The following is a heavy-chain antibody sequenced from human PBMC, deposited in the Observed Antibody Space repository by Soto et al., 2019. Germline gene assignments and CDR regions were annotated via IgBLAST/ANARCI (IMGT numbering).Heavy chain of an antibody. CDR1: GFTFSSYD. Sequence: GGSLRLSCAASGFTFSSYDMHWVRQATGKGLEWVSAIGTAGDTYYPGSVKGRFTISRENAKNSLYLQMNSLRAEDTAVYYCARGPLWSDSWNYYFDYWGQGTLVTVSS. D-gene: IGHD1-7*01. CDR2: IGTAGDT. V-gene: IGHV3-13*01. J-gene: IGHJ4*02. CDR3: ARGPLWSDSWNYYFDY.